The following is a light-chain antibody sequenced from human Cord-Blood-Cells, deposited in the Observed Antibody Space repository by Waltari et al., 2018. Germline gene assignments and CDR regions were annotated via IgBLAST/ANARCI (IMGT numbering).Light chain of an antibody. V-gene: IGKV3-11*01. CDR3: QQRSNLPSIN. CDR1: QSVSSY. Sequence: EIVLTQSPATLSLSPGERATLSCRASQSVSSYLAWYQQKPGQAPRLLIYDASNRAHCIPTRFRCRGAGANFPLNNRSPGPEDFASYFCQQRSNLPSINLGQGKRLEIK. CDR2: DAS. J-gene: IGKJ5*01.